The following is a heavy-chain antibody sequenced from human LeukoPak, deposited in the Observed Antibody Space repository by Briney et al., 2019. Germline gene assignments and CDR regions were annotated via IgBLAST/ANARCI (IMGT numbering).Heavy chain of an antibody. D-gene: IGHD4-23*01. CDR3: TRERWPDAFDI. CDR1: GFTFSNAW. V-gene: IGHV3-15*01. Sequence: GGSLRLSCAASGFTFSNAWMSWVRQAPGKGLEWVGRIKSKTDGGTTDYAAPVKGRFTISRDDSKNTLYLQMNSLKTEDTAVYYCTRERWPDAFDIWGQGTMVTVSS. CDR2: IKSKTDGGTT. J-gene: IGHJ3*02.